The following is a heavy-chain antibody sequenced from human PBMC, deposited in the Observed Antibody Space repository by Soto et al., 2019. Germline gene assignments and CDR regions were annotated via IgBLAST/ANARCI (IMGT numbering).Heavy chain of an antibody. J-gene: IGHJ6*02. CDR2: IYYSGST. Sequence: SETLSLTCTVSGGSISSYYWSWIRQPPGKGLEWIGYIYYSGSTNYNPSLKSRVTISVDTSKNQFSLKLSSVTAADTAVYYCARDHLAAAGHYYYYYGMDVWGQGTTVTVSS. CDR1: GGSISSYY. CDR3: ARDHLAAAGHYYYYYGMDV. V-gene: IGHV4-59*01. D-gene: IGHD6-13*01.